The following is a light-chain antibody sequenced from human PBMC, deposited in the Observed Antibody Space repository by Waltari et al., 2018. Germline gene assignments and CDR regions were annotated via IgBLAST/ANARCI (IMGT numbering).Light chain of an antibody. Sequence: DIHMTQSPSSLSASVGDRVTITCRASQSISSYLNWYQQKPGKAPKLLIYAASSLQSGVPSRFSGSGSGTDFTLTISSLQPEDFATYYCQQSYSTLSLTFGGGTKVEIK. J-gene: IGKJ4*01. CDR3: QQSYSTLSLT. CDR2: AAS. V-gene: IGKV1-39*01. CDR1: QSISSY.